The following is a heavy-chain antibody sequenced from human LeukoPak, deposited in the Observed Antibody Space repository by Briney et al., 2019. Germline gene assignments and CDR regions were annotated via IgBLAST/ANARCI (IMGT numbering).Heavy chain of an antibody. CDR3: AKDIYGSGSYYGNGLDV. J-gene: IGHJ6*02. D-gene: IGHD3-10*01. CDR1: DGSISNHY. V-gene: IGHV4-59*11. CDR2: INYSGST. Sequence: SETLSLTCTVSDGSISNHYWSWIRQPPGKGLEWIGNINYSGSTKYNPSLKSRVVMSVDASKNQFSLKLSSVTAADTAVYYCAKDIYGSGSYYGNGLDVWGRGTTVTVSS.